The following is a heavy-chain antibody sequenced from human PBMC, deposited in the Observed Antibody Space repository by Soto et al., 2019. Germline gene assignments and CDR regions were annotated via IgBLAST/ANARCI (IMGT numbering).Heavy chain of an antibody. CDR2: IYYSGST. Sequence: SETLSLTCTVSGGSISSGGYYWSWIRQHPGKGLEWIGYIYYSGSTYYNPSLKSRVTISVDTSKNQFSLKLSSMTAADTAVYYCARDLDDSSGYPDYWGQGTLVTVSS. V-gene: IGHV4-31*03. D-gene: IGHD3-22*01. J-gene: IGHJ4*02. CDR1: GGSISSGGYY. CDR3: ARDLDDSSGYPDY.